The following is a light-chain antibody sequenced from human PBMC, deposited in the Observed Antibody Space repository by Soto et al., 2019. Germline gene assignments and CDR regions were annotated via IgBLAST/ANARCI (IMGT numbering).Light chain of an antibody. Sequence: DIQMTQSPSSLSASVGDRVTITCRASQSISSYLNWYRQKPGKAPKLLIYAASSLQSGVPSRFSGSGSGTDFTLTISRLEPEDSAVYYCQQFDDSVTFGQGTRLEN. CDR3: QQFDDSVT. CDR2: AAS. V-gene: IGKV1-39*01. CDR1: QSISSY. J-gene: IGKJ5*01.